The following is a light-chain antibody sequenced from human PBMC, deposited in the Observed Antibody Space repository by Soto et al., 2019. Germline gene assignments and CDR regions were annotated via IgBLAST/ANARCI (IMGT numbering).Light chain of an antibody. V-gene: IGLV2-23*01. J-gene: IGLJ2*01. CDR3: CSYARSSTVV. CDR2: EAT. CDR1: SNDVGSFNL. Sequence: QSALTRPASVSGSPGQSITISCSGTSNDVGSFNLVSWYQQHPGKVPKLMIYEATKRPSGVSNRFSGSKSGNTASMTISGLQAEDEADYYCCSYARSSTVVFGGGTKVTVL.